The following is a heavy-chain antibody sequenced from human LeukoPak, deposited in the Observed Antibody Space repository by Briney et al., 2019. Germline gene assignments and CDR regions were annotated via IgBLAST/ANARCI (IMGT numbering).Heavy chain of an antibody. CDR2: INSDGSST. Sequence: GGSLRLSCAASGFTFSSYWMHWVRHAPGKGLVWVSRINSDGSSTSYADSVKGRFTISRDNAKNTLYLQMNSLRDEDTAVYYCAKGQGYNYGDSIDYWGQGTLVTVSS. CDR1: GFTFSSYW. V-gene: IGHV3-74*01. J-gene: IGHJ4*02. D-gene: IGHD5-18*01. CDR3: AKGQGYNYGDSIDY.